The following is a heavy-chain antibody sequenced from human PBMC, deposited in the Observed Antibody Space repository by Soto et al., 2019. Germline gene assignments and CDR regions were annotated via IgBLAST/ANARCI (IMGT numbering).Heavy chain of an antibody. CDR2: INSDGSST. Sequence: EVQLVESGGGLVQPGGSLRLSCAASGFTFSSYWMHWVRQAPGKGLVWVSRINSDGSSTSYADSVKGRFTISRDNXKXXLYLQMNSLRAEDTAVYYCARDRYTLGIAVAGNDYWGQGTLVTVSS. CDR3: ARDRYTLGIAVAGNDY. V-gene: IGHV3-74*01. J-gene: IGHJ4*02. CDR1: GFTFSSYW. D-gene: IGHD6-19*01.